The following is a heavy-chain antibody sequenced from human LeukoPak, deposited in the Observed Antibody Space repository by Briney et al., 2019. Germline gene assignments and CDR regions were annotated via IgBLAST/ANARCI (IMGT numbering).Heavy chain of an antibody. CDR1: GGSISSGDYY. CDR3: ARDRLSLGAFDI. Sequence: SQTLSLTCTVFGGSISSGDYYWAWIRQPPGKGLEWIGSIYHSESTYYNPSLKSRVTISLDTSKNQFSLRLSSLTAADTAVYYCARDRLSLGAFDIWGQGTMVTVSS. V-gene: IGHV4-39*07. J-gene: IGHJ3*02. CDR2: IYHSEST. D-gene: IGHD7-27*01.